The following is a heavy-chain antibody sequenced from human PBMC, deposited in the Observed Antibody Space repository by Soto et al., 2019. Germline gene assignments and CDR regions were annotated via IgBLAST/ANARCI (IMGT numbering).Heavy chain of an antibody. CDR1: GGSISSDNW. CDR2: VYHGGTI. Sequence: XATLWLTFAVSGGSISSDNWWTWVRQPPGKGLEWIGDVYHGGTINYNPSLKSRASISVDKSKKYFSLKLTFVAAADTAIYYCKRAKLNWLDPWGQGTLVTVSS. CDR3: KRAKLNWLDP. V-gene: IGHV4-4*02. J-gene: IGHJ5*02.